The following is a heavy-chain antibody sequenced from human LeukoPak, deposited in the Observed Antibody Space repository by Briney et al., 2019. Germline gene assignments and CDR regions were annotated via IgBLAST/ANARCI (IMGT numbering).Heavy chain of an antibody. J-gene: IGHJ4*02. Sequence: GGSLRLSCAASGFTFSSYWMSWVRQAPGKGLEWVANIKQEGSEKYYVDSVKGRFTISRDNDKNSLYLQMNSLRAEDTAVYYCARGPLYSSGWSYYFDYWGQGTLVTVSS. CDR1: GFTFSSYW. CDR2: IKQEGSEK. CDR3: ARGPLYSSGWSYYFDY. D-gene: IGHD6-19*01. V-gene: IGHV3-7*03.